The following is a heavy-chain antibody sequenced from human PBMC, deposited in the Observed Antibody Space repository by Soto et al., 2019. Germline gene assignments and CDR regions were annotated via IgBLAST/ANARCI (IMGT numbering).Heavy chain of an antibody. V-gene: IGHV1-2*02. CDR1: GDTFTGYY. CDR2: INPNGGGT. D-gene: IGHD6-19*01. Sequence: ASVKVSCKAAGDTFTGYYMHWVRQAPGQGLEWMGWINPNGGGTNYAQKFQGRVTMTRDTSISTAYMELSRLRSDDTAVYYCARVLAVARKDNWLDSWGQGTLVTLSS. J-gene: IGHJ5*01. CDR3: ARVLAVARKDNWLDS.